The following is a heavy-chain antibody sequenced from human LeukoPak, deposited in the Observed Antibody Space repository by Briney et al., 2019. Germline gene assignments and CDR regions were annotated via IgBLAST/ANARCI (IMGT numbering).Heavy chain of an antibody. CDR2: ITGNSNYI. J-gene: IGHJ4*02. CDR3: VKDRDWGFDY. Sequence: GGSLRLSCAASGFIFSSHSMNWVRQAPGKGLEWVSSITGNSNYIYTADSVKGRFTISRDNAKNTLSLQMNSLRPEDTALYYCVKDRDWGFDYWGQGTLVTVSS. CDR1: GFIFSSHS. V-gene: IGHV3-21*01. D-gene: IGHD7-27*01.